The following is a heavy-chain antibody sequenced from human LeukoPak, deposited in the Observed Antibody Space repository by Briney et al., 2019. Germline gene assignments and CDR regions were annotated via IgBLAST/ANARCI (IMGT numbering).Heavy chain of an antibody. J-gene: IGHJ4*03. CDR1: GGSISSYY. V-gene: IGHV4-59*01. CDR3: ARVQAYCSGGSCQRYFDY. CDR2: IYYSGST. Sequence: PSETLSLTCTVSGGSISSYYWSWIRQPPGKGLEWIGYIYYSGSTNYNPSLKSRVTISVDTSKNQFSLKLSSVTAADTAVYYCARVQAYCSGGSCQRYFDYWGQGTMVTVSS. D-gene: IGHD2-15*01.